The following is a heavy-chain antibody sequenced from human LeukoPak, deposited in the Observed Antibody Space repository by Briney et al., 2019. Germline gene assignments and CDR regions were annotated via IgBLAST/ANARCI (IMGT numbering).Heavy chain of an antibody. Sequence: GASVKVSCKASGGTFSSYAISWVRQAPGQGLEWMGRIIPILGIANYAQKFQGRVTITADKSTSTAYMGLSSLRSEDTAVYYCARVRVRGVIIYYGMDVWGQGTTVTVSS. CDR2: IIPILGIA. CDR3: ARVRVRGVIIYYGMDV. V-gene: IGHV1-69*04. CDR1: GGTFSSYA. J-gene: IGHJ6*02. D-gene: IGHD3-10*01.